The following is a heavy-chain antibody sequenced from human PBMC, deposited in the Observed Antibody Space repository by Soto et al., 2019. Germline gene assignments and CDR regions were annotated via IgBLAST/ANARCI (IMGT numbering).Heavy chain of an antibody. Sequence: QVQLQESGPGLVKASETLSLTCTVSGGSISDFYWSWARQPPGKGLEWIGYIYYSGRTDYNPSLKGRVTISIDTAKNQFSLKLSSVTAADTAVYYCARVGGVAARTFDYWGQGTLVTVSS. CDR2: IYYSGRT. CDR3: ARVGGVAARTFDY. CDR1: GGSISDFY. V-gene: IGHV4-59*01. D-gene: IGHD6-6*01. J-gene: IGHJ4*02.